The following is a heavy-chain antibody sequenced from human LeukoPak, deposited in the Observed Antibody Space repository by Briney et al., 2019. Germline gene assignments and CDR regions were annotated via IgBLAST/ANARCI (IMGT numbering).Heavy chain of an antibody. CDR1: GFTFSLYA. J-gene: IGHJ4*02. Sequence: GGSLRLSCAASGFTFSLYALHWVRQAPGKGLEYVSAISGDVGDTYYANSVKGRFTISRDNSKNTLSLQMGSLRTEDMAVYYCARELVGAALDYWGQGTLVTVSS. CDR2: ISGDVGDT. V-gene: IGHV3-64*01. D-gene: IGHD1-26*01. CDR3: ARELVGAALDY.